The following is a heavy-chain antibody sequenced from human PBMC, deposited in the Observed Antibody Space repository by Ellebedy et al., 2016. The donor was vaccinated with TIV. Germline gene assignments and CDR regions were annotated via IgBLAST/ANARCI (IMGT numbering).Heavy chain of an antibody. CDR1: GYTFTSYY. CDR3: ATESALEANWFDP. Sequence: ASVKVSCKASGYTFTSYYMHWVRQAPGQGLEWMGIINPSGGSTSYAQKFQGRVTMTEDTSTDTAYMELSSLRSEDTAVYYCATESALEANWFDPWGQGTLVTVSS. D-gene: IGHD1-1*01. V-gene: IGHV1-46*01. J-gene: IGHJ5*02. CDR2: INPSGGST.